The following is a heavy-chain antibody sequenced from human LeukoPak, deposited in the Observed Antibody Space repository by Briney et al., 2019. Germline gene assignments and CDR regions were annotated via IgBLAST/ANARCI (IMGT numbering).Heavy chain of an antibody. CDR3: ARSLHSHWFDP. J-gene: IGHJ5*02. CDR1: GYTFTGYY. CDR2: INPNGGGT. V-gene: IGHV1-2*02. Sequence: ASVKVSCKASGYTFTGYYMHWVRQAPGQGLEWMGWINPNGGGTNYAQKFQGRVTMTRDTSISTAYMELSSLRSEDTAVYYCARSLHSHWFDPWGQGTLVTVSS.